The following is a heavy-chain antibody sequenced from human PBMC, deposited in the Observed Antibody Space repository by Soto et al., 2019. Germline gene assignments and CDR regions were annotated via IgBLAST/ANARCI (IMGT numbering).Heavy chain of an antibody. CDR1: GFTFSNAW. CDR3: TTDSTYCGGDCYSYFQH. D-gene: IGHD2-21*02. J-gene: IGHJ1*01. Sequence: GGSLRLSCAASGFTFSNAWMSWVRQAPGKGLEWVGRIKSKTDGGTTDYAAPVKGRFTISRDDSKNTLYLQMNSLKTEYTAVYYCTTDSTYCGGDCYSYFQHWGQGTLVTVSS. V-gene: IGHV3-15*01. CDR2: IKSKTDGGTT.